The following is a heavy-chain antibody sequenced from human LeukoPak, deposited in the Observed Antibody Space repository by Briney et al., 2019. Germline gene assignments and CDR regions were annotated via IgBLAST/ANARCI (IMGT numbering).Heavy chain of an antibody. CDR2: IGRQGDSDAT. D-gene: IGHD3-9*01. CDR1: GLTFSGSG. Sequence: GGSLRHSCVASGLTFSGSGIHWVRQASGKGLEWLGRIGRQGDSDATRYAASLKGKFTISRVDSRNTAYLQMNSLKTEDTAVYYCAGDYNFLTGLNYWGQGTLVTVSS. CDR3: AGDYNFLTGLNY. V-gene: IGHV3-73*01. J-gene: IGHJ4*02.